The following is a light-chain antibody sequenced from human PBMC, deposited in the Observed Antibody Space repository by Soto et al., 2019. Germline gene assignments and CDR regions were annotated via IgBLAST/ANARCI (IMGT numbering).Light chain of an antibody. V-gene: IGKV3-20*01. CDR1: QTLSSSY. Sequence: GTLSLSPGERATLSCRASQTLSSSYLAWYQQKPGQGPRLLIYGASSRATGIPDRFSGSGSGTDFSLTINRLEPEDFAVYYCQQYGSSPWTFGQGTKVDIK. CDR2: GAS. CDR3: QQYGSSPWT. J-gene: IGKJ1*01.